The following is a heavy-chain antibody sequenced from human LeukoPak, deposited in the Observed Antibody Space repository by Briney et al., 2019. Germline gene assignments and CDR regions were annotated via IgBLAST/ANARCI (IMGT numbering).Heavy chain of an antibody. V-gene: IGHV4-61*02. CDR3: ARGFVGGSVLSGARVRSAALPFDY. D-gene: IGHD1-26*01. Sequence: SETLSLTCAVSGGSISSGSYYWSWIRQPAGKGLEWIGRIYTSGSTNYNPSLKSRVIISVDTSKNQFSLKLSSVTAADTAVYYCARGFVGGSVLSGARVRSAALPFDYWGQGTLVTVSS. J-gene: IGHJ4*02. CDR1: GGSISSGSYY. CDR2: IYTSGST.